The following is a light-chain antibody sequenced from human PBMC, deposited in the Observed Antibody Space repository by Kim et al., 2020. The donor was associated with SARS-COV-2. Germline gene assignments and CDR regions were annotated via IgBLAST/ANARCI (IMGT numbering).Light chain of an antibody. CDR1: SSNSGAGYG. V-gene: IGLV1-40*01. CDR2: GNS. Sequence: VTIACTGSSSNSGAGYGVNWYQQLPGTAPKLLIYGNSNRPSGVPDRFSGSKSGTSASLAITGLQAEDEADYYCQSYDSSLSGSRVFGGGTQLTVL. J-gene: IGLJ3*02. CDR3: QSYDSSLSGSRV.